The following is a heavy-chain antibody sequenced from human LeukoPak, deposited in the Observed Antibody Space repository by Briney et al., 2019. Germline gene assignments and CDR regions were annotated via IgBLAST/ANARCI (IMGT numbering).Heavy chain of an antibody. CDR3: VRRKADSSGYYYVDF. CDR2: IYHSGST. CDR1: GDSVSSDYL. Sequence: PSETLSLTCTVSGDSVSSDYLWGWVRPPPGKGLEWIGSIYHSGSTYYNPSLKSRVTISIDTSKNQFSLRLSSVTAADTAVYYCVRRKADSSGYYYVDFWGQGTLVTVSS. J-gene: IGHJ4*02. D-gene: IGHD3-22*01. V-gene: IGHV4-38-2*02.